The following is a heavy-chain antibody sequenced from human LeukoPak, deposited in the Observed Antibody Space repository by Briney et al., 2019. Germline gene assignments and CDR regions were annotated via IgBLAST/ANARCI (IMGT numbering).Heavy chain of an antibody. V-gene: IGHV3-7*01. D-gene: IGHD5-18*01. Sequence: PGGSLRLTCAASGFTFSSYWMSWVRQAPGKGLEWVATIKQDGSEKCYVDSVKGRFTISRDNAKNSLFLQMNSLRGEDTAVYYCAASGGGYSYGPWYFDYWGQGTLVTVSS. CDR2: IKQDGSEK. CDR3: AASGGGYSYGPWYFDY. CDR1: GFTFSSYW. J-gene: IGHJ4*02.